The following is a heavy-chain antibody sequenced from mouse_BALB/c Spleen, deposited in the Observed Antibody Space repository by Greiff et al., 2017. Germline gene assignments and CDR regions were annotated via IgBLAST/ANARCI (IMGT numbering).Heavy chain of an antibody. CDR2: ISYSGST. CDR3: ARKKYGNYVYAMDY. J-gene: IGHJ4*01. Sequence: VQLKESGPGLVKPSQSLSLTCTVTGYSITSDYAWNWIRQFPGNKLEWMGYISYSGSTSYNPSLKSRISITRDTSKNQFFLQLNSVTTEDTATYYCARKKYGNYVYAMDYWGQGTSVTVSS. V-gene: IGHV3-2*02. CDR1: GYSITSDYA. D-gene: IGHD2-10*02.